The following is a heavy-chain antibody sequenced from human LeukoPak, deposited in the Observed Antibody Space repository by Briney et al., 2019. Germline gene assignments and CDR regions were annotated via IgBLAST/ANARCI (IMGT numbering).Heavy chain of an antibody. CDR1: GHTLTGYY. CDR3: ARAFTIFGPNFNWFDP. J-gene: IGHJ5*02. D-gene: IGHD3-3*01. CDR2: INPNSGGT. Sequence: GASVKVSCNASGHTLTGYYMYWVRQAPGQGLEWMGWINPNSGGTNYAQKFQGRVTMTRDTSISTAYMELSRLRSDDTAVYYCARAFTIFGPNFNWFDPRGQGTLVTVSS. V-gene: IGHV1-2*02.